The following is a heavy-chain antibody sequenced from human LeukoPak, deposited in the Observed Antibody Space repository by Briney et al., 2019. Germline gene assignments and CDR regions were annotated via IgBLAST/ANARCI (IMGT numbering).Heavy chain of an antibody. D-gene: IGHD4-17*01. Sequence: ASVKVSCKASGYTFTSYGISWVRQAPGQGLEWTGWISAYNGNTNYAQKLQGRVTMTTDTSTSTAYMELRSLRSDDTAVYYCARWEGYGEAVEDRYYYYGMDVWGKGTTVTVSS. CDR3: ARWEGYGEAVEDRYYYYGMDV. CDR2: ISAYNGNT. V-gene: IGHV1-18*04. CDR1: GYTFTSYG. J-gene: IGHJ6*04.